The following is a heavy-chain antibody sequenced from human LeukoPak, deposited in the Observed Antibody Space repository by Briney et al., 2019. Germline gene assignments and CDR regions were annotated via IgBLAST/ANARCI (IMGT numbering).Heavy chain of an antibody. CDR1: GFTFSSYW. CDR3: AKDPLGVVVTAQFDY. J-gene: IGHJ4*02. V-gene: IGHV3-23*01. Sequence: GGSLRLSCAASGFTFSSYWMSWVRQAPGKGLEWVSAISGSGGSTYYADSVKGRFTISRDNSKNTLYLQMNSLRAEDTAVYYCAKDPLGVVVTAQFDYWGQGTLVTVSS. D-gene: IGHD2-21*02. CDR2: ISGSGGST.